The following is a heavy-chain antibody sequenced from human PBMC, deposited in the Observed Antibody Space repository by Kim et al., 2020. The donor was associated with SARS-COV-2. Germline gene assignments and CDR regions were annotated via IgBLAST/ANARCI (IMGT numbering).Heavy chain of an antibody. CDR2: ISSYNGNT. V-gene: IGHV1-18*01. CDR3: ARAGLSRYYNDHRDYFDY. Sequence: ASVKVSCKASGYTFTSYGISWVRQAPGQGLEWMGWISSYNGNTNYAQMLQGRVTMTTDTSTSTAYMELRSLRSDATAVYYRARAGLSRYYNDHRDYFDYWGQGTLVTVYS. D-gene: IGHD3-22*01. J-gene: IGHJ4*02. CDR1: GYTFTSYG.